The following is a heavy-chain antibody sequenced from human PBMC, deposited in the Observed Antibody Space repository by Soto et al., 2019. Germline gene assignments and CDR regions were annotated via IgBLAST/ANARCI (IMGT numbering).Heavy chain of an antibody. CDR3: AREGGIVAKIPFDY. Sequence: SETLSLTCTVSGGSVTDYYWSWIRQPAGKGLEWIGRIYSSGSTNYNPSLRSRVSMSVDTSKNQFSLIVTSVTAADSAVYYCAREGGIVAKIPFDYWGQGTLVTVSS. D-gene: IGHD5-12*01. CDR1: GGSVTDYY. V-gene: IGHV4-4*07. J-gene: IGHJ4*02. CDR2: IYSSGST.